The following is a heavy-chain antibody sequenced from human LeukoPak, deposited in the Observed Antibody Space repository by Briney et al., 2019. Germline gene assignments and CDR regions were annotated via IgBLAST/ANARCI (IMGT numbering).Heavy chain of an antibody. D-gene: IGHD6-19*01. V-gene: IGHV3-64D*09. CDR1: GFAFSTFP. Sequence: GGSLRLSCSASGFAFSTFPMHWVRQAPGKGLEYVSVIRSNGENTDYADPVKGRFTISRDNSKNTLYLHMSSLRPEDTAVYYCVKTRVGGGWYGYYLDYWGQGTLVTVSS. CDR2: IRSNGENT. CDR3: VKTRVGGGWYGYYLDY. J-gene: IGHJ4*02.